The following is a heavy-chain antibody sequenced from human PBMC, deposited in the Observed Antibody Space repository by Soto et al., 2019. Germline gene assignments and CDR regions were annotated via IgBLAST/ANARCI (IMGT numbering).Heavy chain of an antibody. Sequence: PGGSLRLSCAASGFTFSSYAMSWVRQAPGKGLEWVSALSGSGGNTYYTDSVKGRFTVSRDNSRNTLYLQMNSLRAEDTAVYYCARDRRYGGIVVVPAAMYFDYWGQGTLVTV. CDR1: GFTFSSYA. V-gene: IGHV3-23*01. CDR2: LSGSGGNT. D-gene: IGHD2-2*01. CDR3: ARDRRYGGIVVVPAAMYFDY. J-gene: IGHJ4*02.